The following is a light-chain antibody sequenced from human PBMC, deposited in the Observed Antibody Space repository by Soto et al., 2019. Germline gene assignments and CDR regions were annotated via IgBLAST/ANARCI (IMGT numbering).Light chain of an antibody. J-gene: IGKJ4*01. CDR2: EVS. V-gene: IGKV1-39*01. CDR1: QSINSY. CDR3: HQGYSPAFT. Sequence: DIQMTQSPSSLAASVGDRVTITCRASQSINSYLNWYQQRPGKAPKLLIYEVSNLQSGAPSWFSRSGSGTEFALTISGLQPEDFGTYSCHQGYSPAFTFGGGTRVEIK.